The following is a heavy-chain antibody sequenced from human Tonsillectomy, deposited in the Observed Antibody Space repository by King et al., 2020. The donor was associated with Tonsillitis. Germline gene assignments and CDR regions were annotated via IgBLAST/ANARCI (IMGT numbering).Heavy chain of an antibody. Sequence: VKLVESGGGLVQPGGSLRLSCAASEFTFSNYAMSWVRQAPGKGLEWFSAIRDSGGRTYYADSVKGRFTISRENAKNTLYLQMNSLRAEETAVYYCAKCRRESRPYYFDSWGQGSLVTVSS. CDR3: AKCRRESRPYYFDS. CDR1: EFTFSNYA. J-gene: IGHJ4*01. CDR2: IRDSGGRT. D-gene: IGHD3-10*01. V-gene: IGHV3-23*04.